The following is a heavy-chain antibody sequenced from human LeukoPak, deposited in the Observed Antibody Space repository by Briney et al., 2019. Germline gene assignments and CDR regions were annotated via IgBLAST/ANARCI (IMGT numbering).Heavy chain of an antibody. Sequence: PGGSLRLSCAASGFTFRSNTMNWVRQAPGKGLEWVSSISSSSSYIYYADSVRGRFTISRDNAKNSPYLQMNSLSAEDTAVYYCARDQCSSTSCYCAYWGQGTLVTVSS. V-gene: IGHV3-21*01. CDR2: ISSSSSYI. CDR1: GFTFRSNT. J-gene: IGHJ4*02. D-gene: IGHD2-2*01. CDR3: ARDQCSSTSCYCAY.